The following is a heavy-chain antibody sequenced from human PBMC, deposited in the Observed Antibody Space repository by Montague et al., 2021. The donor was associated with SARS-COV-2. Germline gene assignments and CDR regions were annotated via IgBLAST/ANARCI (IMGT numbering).Heavy chain of an antibody. D-gene: IGHD6-13*01. CDR3: ARVGRQQLVRLSGMDV. J-gene: IGHJ6*02. V-gene: IGHV4-39*07. Sequence: SETLSLTCTVSGGSISSSSYYWGWIRQPPGKGLEWIGSIYYGGSTYYXPSLKSRVTISVDTSKNQFSLKLSSVTAADTAVYYRARVGRQQLVRLSGMDVWGQGTTVTVSS. CDR2: IYYGGST. CDR1: GGSISSSSYY.